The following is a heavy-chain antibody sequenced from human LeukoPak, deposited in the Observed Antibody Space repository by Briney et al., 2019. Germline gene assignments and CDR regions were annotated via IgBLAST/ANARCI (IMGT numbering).Heavy chain of an antibody. CDR2: INPSGGST. Sequence: ASVTVSCKASGYSFTSYYIHWVRQAPGQGLEWMGIINPSGGSTNYAQNFQGRVTMTRDTSTTTVYMDLSSLRSEDTAVYYCARGDSSGYYDYRGQGTLVTVSS. D-gene: IGHD3-22*01. V-gene: IGHV1-46*01. J-gene: IGHJ4*02. CDR1: GYSFTSYY. CDR3: ARGDSSGYYDY.